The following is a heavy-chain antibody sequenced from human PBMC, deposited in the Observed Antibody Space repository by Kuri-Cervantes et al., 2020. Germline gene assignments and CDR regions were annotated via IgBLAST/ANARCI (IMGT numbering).Heavy chain of an antibody. D-gene: IGHD3-16*01. CDR1: GGTFSSSV. CDR3: AREGGSVARLGYYYYMDV. CDR2: LFPLFGTV. Sequence: SVKVSCKASGGTFSSSVLSWVRQAPGQGLEWMGGLFPLFGTVRYAQKFQGRLTITADESTSTAYMELSSLRSEDTAVYYCAREGGSVARLGYYYYMDVWGKGTTVTVSS. V-gene: IGHV1-69*13. J-gene: IGHJ6*03.